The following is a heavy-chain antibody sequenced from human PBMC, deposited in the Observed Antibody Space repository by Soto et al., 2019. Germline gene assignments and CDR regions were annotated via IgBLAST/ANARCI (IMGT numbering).Heavy chain of an antibody. CDR1: GGSISSYY. Sequence: PSETLSLTCTVSGGSISSYYWSWIRQPPGTGLEWIGYIYYSGSTNYNPSLKSRVTISVDTSKNKFSLKLSSVTAADTAVYYCARDLEYSSSSPGGWFDPWGQGTLVTRLL. V-gene: IGHV4-59*01. CDR2: IYYSGST. CDR3: ARDLEYSSSSPGGWFDP. J-gene: IGHJ5*02. D-gene: IGHD6-6*01.